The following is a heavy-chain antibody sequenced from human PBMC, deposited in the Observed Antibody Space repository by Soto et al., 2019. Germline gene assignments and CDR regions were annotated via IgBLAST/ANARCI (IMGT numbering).Heavy chain of an antibody. Sequence: EVQLVESGGGLVQPGGSLKLSCVGSGINLNGSAMHWVRQALRKGLEWVGSIRSKRHTYATAYAASVEGRFTISRDDSRNTAYLQMISLKAEDTAVYFCTRHGAYHNEISDYWGQGTLVTVSS. CDR3: TRHGAYHNEISDY. V-gene: IGHV3-73*02. CDR1: GINLNGSA. D-gene: IGHD1-1*01. J-gene: IGHJ4*02. CDR2: IRSKRHTYAT.